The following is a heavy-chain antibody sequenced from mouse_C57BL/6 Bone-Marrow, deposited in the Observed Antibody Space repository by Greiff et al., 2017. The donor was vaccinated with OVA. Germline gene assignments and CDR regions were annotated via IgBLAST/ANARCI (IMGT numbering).Heavy chain of an antibody. Sequence: VQLQESGAELARPGASVKLSCKASGYTFTSYGISWVKQRTGQGLEWIGEIYPRSGNTYYNEKFKGKATLTADKSSSTAYMELRSLTSEDAAVYFCARLLPFAYWGQGTLVTVSA. V-gene: IGHV1-81*01. CDR3: ARLLPFAY. D-gene: IGHD1-1*01. J-gene: IGHJ3*01. CDR1: GYTFTSYG. CDR2: IYPRSGNT.